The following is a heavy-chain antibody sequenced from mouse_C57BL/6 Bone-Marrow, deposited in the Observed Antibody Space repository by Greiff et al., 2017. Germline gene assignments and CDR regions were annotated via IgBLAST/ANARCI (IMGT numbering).Heavy chain of an antibody. CDR2: IDPSDSYP. V-gene: IGHV1-69*01. Sequence: QVQLQQPGAELVMPGASVKLSCKASGYTFTSYWMHWVKQRPGQGLEWIGEIDPSDSYPTYNQKFKGKSTLTVDKSSSTAYMQLSSLTSEDSAVYYCARCVYSNYVGRCAYWGQGTLVTVSA. CDR3: ARCVYSNYVGRCAY. CDR1: GYTFTSYW. D-gene: IGHD2-5*01. J-gene: IGHJ3*01.